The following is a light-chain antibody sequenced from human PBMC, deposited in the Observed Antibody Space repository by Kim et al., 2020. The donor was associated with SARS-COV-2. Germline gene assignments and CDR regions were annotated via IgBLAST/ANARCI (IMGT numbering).Light chain of an antibody. J-gene: IGLJ2*01. CDR1: SGSIDDNY. Sequence: NFMLTQPHSVSESPGKTVTISCTRSSGSIDDNYVQWYQQRPDGVPTTVIYEDDQRPSGVSDRFSGSIDNSSNSASLTISGLKTEDEADYYCQSYNRSNVIFGGGTQLTVL. CDR3: QSYNRSNVI. CDR2: EDD. V-gene: IGLV6-57*04.